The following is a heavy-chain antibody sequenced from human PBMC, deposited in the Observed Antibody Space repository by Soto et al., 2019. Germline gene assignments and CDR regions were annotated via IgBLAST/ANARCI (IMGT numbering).Heavy chain of an antibody. CDR1: GGSISSYY. J-gene: IGHJ4*02. Sequence: SETLSLTCTVSGGSISSYYWGWIRQPPGKGLEWIGYIYYSGSTNYNPSLKSRVTISVDTSKNQFSLKLSSVTAADTAVYYCARDLSDFWSGTHYYFDYWGQGTLVTVSS. V-gene: IGHV4-59*01. CDR2: IYYSGST. D-gene: IGHD3-3*01. CDR3: ARDLSDFWSGTHYYFDY.